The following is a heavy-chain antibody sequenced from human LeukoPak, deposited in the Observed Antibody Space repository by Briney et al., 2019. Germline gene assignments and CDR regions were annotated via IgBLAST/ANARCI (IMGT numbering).Heavy chain of an antibody. CDR2: IYSTGTT. D-gene: IGHD1-26*01. V-gene: IGHV4-4*07. J-gene: IGHJ4*02. CDR1: GDSIRSYY. CDR3: ARQGYTASYYFLDY. Sequence: SETLSLTSTVSGDSIRSYYWGWVRQPAGKGLEWIGRIYSTGTTFYNPSLKTRLTISIDTSKNQFSLRLTSVIAADTAVYYCARQGYTASYYFLDYWSQGTLVTVPS.